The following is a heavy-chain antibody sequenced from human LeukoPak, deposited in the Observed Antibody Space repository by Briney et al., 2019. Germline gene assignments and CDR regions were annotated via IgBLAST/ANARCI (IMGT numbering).Heavy chain of an antibody. Sequence: GGSLRLSCAASGFTVSSNYMSWVRQAPGKGLEWVSVIYSGGSTYYADSVKGRFTISRDNSKNTLYLQMNSLRAEDTAVYYCARYGNSSLLAFDIWGQGTMVTVSS. D-gene: IGHD6-13*01. CDR3: ARYGNSSLLAFDI. V-gene: IGHV3-53*01. CDR1: GFTVSSNY. J-gene: IGHJ3*02. CDR2: IYSGGST.